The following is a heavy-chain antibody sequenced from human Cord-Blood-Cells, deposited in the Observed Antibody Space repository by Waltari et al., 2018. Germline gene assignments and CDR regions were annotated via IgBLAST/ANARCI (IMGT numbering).Heavy chain of an antibody. CDR1: CGSFSGYY. CDR2: INHSGST. Sequence: QVQLQQWGAGLLEPSETLSLTCAFYCGSFSGYYWSWIRQPPGKGLEWIGEINHSGSTNYNPSLKSRVTISVDTSKNQFSLKLSSVTAADTAVYYCARGLTGYFDYWGQGTLVTVSS. J-gene: IGHJ4*02. CDR3: ARGLTGYFDY. D-gene: IGHD7-27*01. V-gene: IGHV4-34*01.